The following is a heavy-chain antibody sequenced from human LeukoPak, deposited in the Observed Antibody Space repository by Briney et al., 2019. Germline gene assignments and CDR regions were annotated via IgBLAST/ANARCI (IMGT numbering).Heavy chain of an antibody. V-gene: IGHV1-8*01. D-gene: IGHD3-10*01. Sequence: ASVKVSCKASGYAFTSHDINWVRQATGQVREWMGWMNPNSGNTGYAQKFQGRVTMTSNTSISTAYMELSRLRSEDTAVYYCARGEEFGEFFDYWGQGTLVTVSS. CDR1: GYAFTSHD. CDR2: MNPNSGNT. CDR3: ARGEEFGEFFDY. J-gene: IGHJ4*02.